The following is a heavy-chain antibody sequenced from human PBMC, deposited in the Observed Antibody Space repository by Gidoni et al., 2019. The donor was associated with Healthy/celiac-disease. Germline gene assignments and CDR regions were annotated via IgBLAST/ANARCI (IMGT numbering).Heavy chain of an antibody. CDR2: ISGSGGST. CDR1: GFTFSSYA. V-gene: IGHV3-23*01. D-gene: IGHD3-22*01. J-gene: IGHJ5*02. Sequence: EVQLLESGGGLVQPGGYLRLHCAASGFTFSSYAMGWVRQAPGKGLEWVSAISGSGGSTYYADSVKGRFTISRDNSKNTLYLQMNSLRAEDTAVYYCAVDDSSAGNPGFDPWGQGTLVTVSS. CDR3: AVDDSSAGNPGFDP.